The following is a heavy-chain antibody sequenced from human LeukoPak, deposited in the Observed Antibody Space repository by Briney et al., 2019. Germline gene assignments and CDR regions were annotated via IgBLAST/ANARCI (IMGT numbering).Heavy chain of an antibody. CDR1: GYTLTELS. CDR3: ATSITIFAYFDY. J-gene: IGHJ4*02. D-gene: IGHD3-3*01. Sequence: ASVKVSCKVSGYTLTELSMHWVRQAPGKGLEWMGGLDPEDGETIYAQKFQGRVTMTEDTSTDTAYMELSSLRSEDTAVYYCATSITIFAYFDYWGQGTLVTVSS. V-gene: IGHV1-24*01. CDR2: LDPEDGET.